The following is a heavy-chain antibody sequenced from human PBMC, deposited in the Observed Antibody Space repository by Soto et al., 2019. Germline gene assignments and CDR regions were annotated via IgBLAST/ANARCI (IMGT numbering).Heavy chain of an antibody. Sequence: SETLSLTCAVYGGSFSGYYWSWIRQPPGKGLEWIGEINHSGSTNYNPSLKSRVTISVDTSKNQFSLKLSSVTAEDTAVYYCAKDRNYYDSSGYDYWGQGTLVTVSS. D-gene: IGHD3-22*01. CDR2: INHSGST. CDR1: GGSFSGYY. V-gene: IGHV4-34*01. J-gene: IGHJ4*02. CDR3: AKDRNYYDSSGYDY.